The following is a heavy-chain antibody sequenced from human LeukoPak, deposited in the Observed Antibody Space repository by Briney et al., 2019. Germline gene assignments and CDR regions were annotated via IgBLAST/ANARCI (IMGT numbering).Heavy chain of an antibody. CDR1: GFTFSSYG. CDR2: IRYDGSNK. V-gene: IGHV3-30*02. CDR3: AKDPAREYYYDSSGLPDAFDI. J-gene: IGHJ3*02. Sequence: GGSLRLSCAASGFTFSSYGMHWVRQASGKGLEWVAFIRYDGSNKYYADSVKGRFTISRDNSKNTLYLQMNSLRAEDTAVYYCAKDPAREYYYDSSGLPDAFDIWGQGTMVTVSS. D-gene: IGHD3-22*01.